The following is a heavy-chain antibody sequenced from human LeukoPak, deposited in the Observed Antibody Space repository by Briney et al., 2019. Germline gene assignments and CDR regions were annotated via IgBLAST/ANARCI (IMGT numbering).Heavy chain of an antibody. J-gene: IGHJ6*03. CDR2: ITSSSTYI. V-gene: IGHV3-21*01. Sequence: GGSLRLSCAASGFTFSSYNMNWVRQAPGKGLEWVSSITSSSTYIYYADSVRGRFTISRDNAKNSLYLQMNSLRAEDTAVYFCARDPYSGNYGAYYYYYMDVWGKGTTVTVSS. CDR3: ARDPYSGNYGAYYYYYMDV. CDR1: GFTFSSYN. D-gene: IGHD1-26*01.